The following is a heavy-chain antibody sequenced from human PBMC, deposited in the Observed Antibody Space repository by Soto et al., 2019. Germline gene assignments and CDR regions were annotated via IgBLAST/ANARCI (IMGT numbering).Heavy chain of an antibody. V-gene: IGHV4-59*01. D-gene: IGHD4-4*01. Sequence: SETLSLTCTVSGGSISSYYWSWIRQPPGKGLEWIGYIYYSGSTNYNPSLKSRVTISVDTSKNQFSLKLSSVTAADTAVYYCARSRMTTRFDNWFDPWGQGTLVTVPS. J-gene: IGHJ5*02. CDR1: GGSISSYY. CDR2: IYYSGST. CDR3: ARSRMTTRFDNWFDP.